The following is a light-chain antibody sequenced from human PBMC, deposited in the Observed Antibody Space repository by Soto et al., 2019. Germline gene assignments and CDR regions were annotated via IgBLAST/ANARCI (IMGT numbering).Light chain of an antibody. CDR3: QQYGSSPMYT. V-gene: IGKV3-20*01. J-gene: IGKJ2*01. Sequence: EIVLTQSPGTLSLSPGERATLSCRASQSVSSSYLAWYQQKPSQAPRLLIYGASSSATGIPERFSGSGSGTDFTLTISRLEPEDFAVYYCQQYGSSPMYTFGQGTKLEIK. CDR1: QSVSSSY. CDR2: GAS.